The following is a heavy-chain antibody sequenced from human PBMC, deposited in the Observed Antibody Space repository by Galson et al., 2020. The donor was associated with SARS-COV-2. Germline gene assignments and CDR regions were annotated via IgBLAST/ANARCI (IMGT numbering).Heavy chain of an antibody. J-gene: IGHJ4*02. Sequence: TGGSLRLSCAASGFTFSDCAMHWVRQAPGKGLEWVAIVSSDANNKFYADSVKGRFTISRDNSKNTLYLQMNSLRGEDTAAYYCASHVDTAMIRGYYFDHWGQGTLVTVSS. CDR2: VSSDANNK. D-gene: IGHD5-18*01. V-gene: IGHV3-30-3*01. CDR3: ASHVDTAMIRGYYFDH. CDR1: GFTFSDCA.